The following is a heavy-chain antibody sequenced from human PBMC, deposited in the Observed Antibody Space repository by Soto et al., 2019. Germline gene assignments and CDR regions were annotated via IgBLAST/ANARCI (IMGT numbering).Heavy chain of an antibody. CDR2: INPSGGST. V-gene: IGHV1-46*01. CDR1: GYTFTSYY. J-gene: IGHJ4*02. CDR3: ARDASYYYDSSGYLGY. Sequence: ASVKVSCKASGYTFTSYYMHWVRQAPGQGLEWMGIINPSGGSTSYAQKFQGRVTMTRDTSTSTVYMELSSLRSEDTAVYYCARDASYYYDSSGYLGYWGQGTLVTVPS. D-gene: IGHD3-22*01.